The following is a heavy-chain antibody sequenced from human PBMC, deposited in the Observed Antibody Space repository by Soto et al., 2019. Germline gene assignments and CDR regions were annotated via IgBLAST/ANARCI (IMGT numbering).Heavy chain of an antibody. D-gene: IGHD6-13*01. Sequence: PGGPQRLSYTVSGLNFRGHAMSWIRKGQGKGLEWVSTISGSGGSTYYADSVKGRFTISRDNSRDTLCLQMNNLRAEDTAVYYCAKGTVGSTLQPYYFDFWGQGTLVTVSS. CDR3: AKGTVGSTLQPYYFDF. V-gene: IGHV3-23*01. CDR1: GLNFRGHA. J-gene: IGHJ4*02. CDR2: ISGSGGST.